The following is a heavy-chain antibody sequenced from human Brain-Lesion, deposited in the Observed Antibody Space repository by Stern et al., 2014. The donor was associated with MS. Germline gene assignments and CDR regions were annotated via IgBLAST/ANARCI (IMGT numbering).Heavy chain of an antibody. D-gene: IGHD2-8*02. V-gene: IGHV4-39*01. Sequence: QVQLQESGPGLVKPSETLSLTCAVSGDSISSYTHYWAWIRQPPGKGLEWIGSVYYSGATYYNPSLKRPGTISLDTSKNHFSLGLTSVPAADTAVYYCAKHACTGAACPFDLWGQGTLVTVSS. CDR2: VYYSGAT. CDR1: GDSISSYTHY. J-gene: IGHJ4*02. CDR3: AKHACTGAACPFDL.